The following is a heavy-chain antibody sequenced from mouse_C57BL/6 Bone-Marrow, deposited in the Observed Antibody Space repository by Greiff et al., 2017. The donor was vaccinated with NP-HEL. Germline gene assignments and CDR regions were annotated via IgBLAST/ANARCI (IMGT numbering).Heavy chain of an antibody. CDR3: AREGDYYGSSYVWYFEV. V-gene: IGHV1-82*01. J-gene: IGHJ1*03. CDR2: IYPGDGDT. D-gene: IGHD1-1*01. CDR1: GYAFSSSW. Sequence: QVQLKQSGPELVKPGASVKISCKASGYAFSSSWMNWVKQRPGKGLEWIGRIYPGDGDTNYNGKFKGKATLTADKSSSTAYMQLRSLTSEDAAVYFCAREGDYYGSSYVWYFEVWGTGTTVTVSS.